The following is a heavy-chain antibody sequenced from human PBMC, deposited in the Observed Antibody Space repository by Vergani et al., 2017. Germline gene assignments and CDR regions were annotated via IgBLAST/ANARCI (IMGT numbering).Heavy chain of an antibody. Sequence: QVQLVQSGAEVKKPGSSVKVSCKASGGTFSSYAISWVRQAPGQGLEWMGRIIPIVGTATYAQKFQGRVTITADESTGTADMELSSLRSEDTAVYYCARELEYSSSSFNYWGQGTLVTVSS. CDR1: GGTFSSYA. V-gene: IGHV1-69*18. D-gene: IGHD6-6*01. CDR2: IIPIVGTA. J-gene: IGHJ4*02. CDR3: ARELEYSSSSFNY.